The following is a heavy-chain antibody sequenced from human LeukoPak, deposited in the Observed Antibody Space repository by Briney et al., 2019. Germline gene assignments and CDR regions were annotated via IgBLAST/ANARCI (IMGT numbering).Heavy chain of an antibody. D-gene: IGHD3-10*01. CDR1: GYTFTGYY. Sequence: ASVKVSCKASGYTFTGYYMHWVRQAPGQGLEWMGWINPNSGGTNYAQKFQGRVTMTRDTSISTAYMELSRLRSDDTAVYYCARLATSYYYGSGSSYYFDYWGQGTLVTVSS. V-gene: IGHV1-2*02. CDR3: ARLATSYYYGSGSSYYFDY. J-gene: IGHJ4*02. CDR2: INPNSGGT.